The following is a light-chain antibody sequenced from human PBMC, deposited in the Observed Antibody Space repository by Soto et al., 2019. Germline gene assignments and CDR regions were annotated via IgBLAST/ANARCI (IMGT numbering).Light chain of an antibody. CDR2: DTT. CDR3: LLSYSGTRV. J-gene: IGLJ3*02. V-gene: IGLV7-46*01. Sequence: QAVVTQEPSLTVSPGGTVTLTCDSSTGAVTSGHYPYWVQQKPGQAPRTLIYDTTKKHSWTPARFAGSLLGGKAALTLSGAQAEDEADYYCLLSYSGTRVFGGGTKLTVL. CDR1: TGAVTSGHY.